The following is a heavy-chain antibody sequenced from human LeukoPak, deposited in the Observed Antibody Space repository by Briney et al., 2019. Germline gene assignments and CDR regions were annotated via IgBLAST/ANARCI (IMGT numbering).Heavy chain of an antibody. J-gene: IGHJ4*02. Sequence: GVSVKVSCKASGNTFTNNFMHWVRQAPGQGLEWMGLINPSGSATTYPQKLQGRVTMTRDTSTNTVYMELSSLRSEDTAVYYCATDLPTGFGSTAYWGQGTLVTVSS. CDR2: INPSGSAT. V-gene: IGHV1-46*01. D-gene: IGHD3-10*01. CDR1: GNTFTNNF. CDR3: ATDLPTGFGSTAY.